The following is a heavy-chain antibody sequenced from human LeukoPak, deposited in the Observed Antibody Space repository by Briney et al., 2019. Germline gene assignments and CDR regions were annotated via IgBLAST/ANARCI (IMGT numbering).Heavy chain of an antibody. CDR2: ISYDGSNK. D-gene: IGHD3-22*01. CDR1: GFTFGDYA. V-gene: IGHV3-30*04. J-gene: IGHJ4*02. Sequence: GGSLRLSCTASGFTFGDYAMSWFRQAPGKGLEWVAVISYDGSNKYYADSVKGRFTISRDNSKNTLYLQMNSLRAEDTAVYYCAKDGAYDSSGYSFDYWGQGTLVTVSS. CDR3: AKDGAYDSSGYSFDY.